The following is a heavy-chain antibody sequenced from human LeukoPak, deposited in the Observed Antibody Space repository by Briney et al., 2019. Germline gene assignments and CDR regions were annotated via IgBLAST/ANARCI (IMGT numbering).Heavy chain of an antibody. CDR3: ARGYYYGSGSYYTPFGY. CDR2: IYYSGNT. CDR1: GGSISSSSYY. D-gene: IGHD3-10*01. Sequence: SETLSLTCTVSGGSISSSSYYWGWIRQPPGKGLEWIGSIYYSGNTYYNPSLKSRVTISVDTSKNQFSLKLSSVTAADTAVYYCARGYYYGSGSYYTPFGYWGQGTLVTVSS. V-gene: IGHV4-39*01. J-gene: IGHJ4*02.